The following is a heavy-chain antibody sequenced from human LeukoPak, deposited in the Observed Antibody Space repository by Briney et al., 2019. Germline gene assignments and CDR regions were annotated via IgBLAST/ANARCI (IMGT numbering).Heavy chain of an antibody. J-gene: IGHJ4*02. Sequence: SETLSLTCGVSGGSISSSNWWSWVRQPPGKGLEWIGEIYHSGSTNYNPSLKSRVTISVDKSKNQFSLKLRSVTAADTAVYYCARDLGTSLLGFDYWGQGTLVTVSS. V-gene: IGHV4-4*02. D-gene: IGHD7-27*01. CDR3: ARDLGTSLLGFDY. CDR1: GGSISSSNW. CDR2: IYHSGST.